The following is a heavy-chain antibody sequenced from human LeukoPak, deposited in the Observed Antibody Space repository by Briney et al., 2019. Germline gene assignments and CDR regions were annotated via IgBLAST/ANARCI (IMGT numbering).Heavy chain of an antibody. V-gene: IGHV4-39*01. CDR2: ISYRGST. D-gene: IGHD2-2*01. Sequence: PSGTLSLTCTVSGDSISSSRHSWGWIRQPPGKGLEWIGRISYRGSTYYNPSLKTRVTMSVDTSENQFSLKLSSLTAADSTVYYCVRIYCTSTSCYGDSYYGMDVWGQGTTVTVS. J-gene: IGHJ6*02. CDR3: VRIYCTSTSCYGDSYYGMDV. CDR1: GDSISSSRHS.